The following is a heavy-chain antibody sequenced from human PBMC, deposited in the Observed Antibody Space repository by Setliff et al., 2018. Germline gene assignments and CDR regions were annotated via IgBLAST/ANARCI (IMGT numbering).Heavy chain of an antibody. CDR3: VNARMVTTWGRAY. CDR1: GFTFSNHG. V-gene: IGHV3-48*03. Sequence: PGGSLRLSCAASGFTFSNHGMNWVRQAPGKGLEWVAYINAWGTSMYYADSVKGRFTISRDNAKNSLFLQMNSLRADDTAVYFCVNARMVTTWGRAYWGQGTLVTVSS. J-gene: IGHJ4*02. CDR2: INAWGTSM. D-gene: IGHD4-17*01.